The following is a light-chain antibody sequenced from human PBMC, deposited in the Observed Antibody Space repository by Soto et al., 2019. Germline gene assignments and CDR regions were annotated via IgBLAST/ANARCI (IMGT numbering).Light chain of an antibody. CDR2: GVS. Sequence: EIVLTQSPGTLSLSPGERATLSCRASQSVGSIYLAWYQQNPGQAPRLLIYGVSNRATGIPERFSGSGSGTDFTLTISRLEAEDFAVYYCQHYAGSPPWTFGQGTKVEIK. V-gene: IGKV3-20*01. CDR1: QSVGSIY. J-gene: IGKJ1*01. CDR3: QHYAGSPPWT.